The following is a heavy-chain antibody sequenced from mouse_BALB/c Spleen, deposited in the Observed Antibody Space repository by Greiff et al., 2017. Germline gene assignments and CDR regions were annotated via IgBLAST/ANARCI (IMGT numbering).Heavy chain of an antibody. Sequence: EVKLMESGGGLVKPGGSLKLSCAASGFTFSSYAMSWVRQSPEKRLEWVAEISSGGSYTYYPDTVTGRFTISRDNAKNTLYLEMSSLRSEDTAMYYCAREDDYDGEYYAMDYWGQGTSVTVSS. CDR3: AREDDYDGEYYAMDY. D-gene: IGHD2-4*01. J-gene: IGHJ4*01. CDR1: GFTFSSYA. V-gene: IGHV5-9-4*01. CDR2: ISSGGSYT.